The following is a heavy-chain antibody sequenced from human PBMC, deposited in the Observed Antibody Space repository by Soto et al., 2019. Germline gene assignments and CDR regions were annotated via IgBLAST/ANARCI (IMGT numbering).Heavy chain of an antibody. CDR2: IYYSGST. Sequence: SETLSLTCTVSGGSISSSSYYWGWIRQPPGKGLEWIGSIYYSGSTYYNPSLKSRVTISVDTSKNQFSLKLSSVTAADTAVYYCARGRRRYSNFDYWGQGTLVTVSS. CDR3: ARGRRRYSNFDY. CDR1: GGSISSSSYY. V-gene: IGHV4-39*07. D-gene: IGHD5-18*01. J-gene: IGHJ4*02.